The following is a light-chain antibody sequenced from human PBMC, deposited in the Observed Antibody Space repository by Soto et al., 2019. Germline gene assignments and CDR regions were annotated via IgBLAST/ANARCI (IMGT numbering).Light chain of an antibody. V-gene: IGLV2-11*01. CDR1: SIDVGGYNF. CDR3: CSYTGSYTYV. Sequence: QSVLTQPRSVSGSPGQSVTISCTGTSIDVGGYNFVSWYQQHPGKAPKLMIYVVSKRPSGVPDRFSGSKSGNTASLTISGLQGEDEADYYCCSYTGSYTYVFGSGTQLTVL. J-gene: IGLJ1*01. CDR2: VVS.